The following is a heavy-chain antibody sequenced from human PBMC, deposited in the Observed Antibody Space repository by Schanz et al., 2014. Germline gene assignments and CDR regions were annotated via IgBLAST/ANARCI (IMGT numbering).Heavy chain of an antibody. D-gene: IGHD2-21*01. V-gene: IGHV3-30*03. J-gene: IGHJ3*01. Sequence: QVQLVESGGGVVQPGRSLSLSCAGSGFSFSDYGMHWVRQAPGRGLEWVAVISYHGSERYYADSVKGRFIIPRDNSKNTLYLQMNSLRAEDTAIYFCARDEGRDGYNLAFDVWGQGTLVTVSS. CDR1: GFSFSDYG. CDR2: ISYHGSER. CDR3: ARDEGRDGYNLAFDV.